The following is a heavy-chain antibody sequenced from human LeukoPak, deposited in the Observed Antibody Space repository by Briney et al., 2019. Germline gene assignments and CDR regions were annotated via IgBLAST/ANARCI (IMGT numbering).Heavy chain of an antibody. CDR1: GFSFSFSN. CDR2: ISWNSGSI. CDR3: AKDISSGWSRYYYMDV. Sequence: GGSLRLSCAASGFSFSFSNMNWVRQAPGKGLEWVSGISWNSGSIGYADSVKGRFTISRDNAKNSLYLQMNSLRAEDMALYYCAKDISSGWSRYYYMDVWGKGTTVTVSS. J-gene: IGHJ6*03. D-gene: IGHD6-19*01. V-gene: IGHV3-9*03.